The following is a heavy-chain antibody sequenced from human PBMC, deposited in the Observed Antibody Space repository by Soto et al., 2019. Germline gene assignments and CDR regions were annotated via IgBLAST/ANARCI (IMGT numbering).Heavy chain of an antibody. Sequence: PGGSLRLSCAASGSTFSSYSMNWVRQAPGKGLEWVSYISSSSSTIYYADSVKGRFTISRDNAKNSLYLQMNSLRDEDTAVYYCARVDRRDGFWSGKNGYYFDYWGQGTLVTVSS. V-gene: IGHV3-48*02. J-gene: IGHJ4*02. CDR2: ISSSSSTI. CDR3: ARVDRRDGFWSGKNGYYFDY. D-gene: IGHD3-3*01. CDR1: GSTFSSYS.